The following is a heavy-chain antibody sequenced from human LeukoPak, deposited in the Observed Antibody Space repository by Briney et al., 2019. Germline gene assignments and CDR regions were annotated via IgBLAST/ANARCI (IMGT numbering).Heavy chain of an antibody. V-gene: IGHV3-23*01. CDR1: GFTFSSYA. D-gene: IGHD4-17*01. CDR2: ISGSGGST. Sequence: PGGSLRLSCAASGFTFSSYAMSWVRQAPGKGLEWVSAISGSGGSTYYAGSVKGRFTISRDNSKNTLFLQMNSLRAEDTAVYYCAKARDYGDSDLDYWGQGTLVAVSS. CDR3: AKARDYGDSDLDY. J-gene: IGHJ4*02.